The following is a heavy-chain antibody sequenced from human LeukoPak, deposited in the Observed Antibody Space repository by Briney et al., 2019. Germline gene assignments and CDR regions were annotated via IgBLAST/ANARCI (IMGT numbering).Heavy chain of an antibody. J-gene: IGHJ3*02. D-gene: IGHD2-2*01. CDR1: GLTVSRNY. V-gene: IGHV3-66*02. Sequence: GGSLRLSCAASGLTVSRNYMNWVRQAPGKGLEWVSIIYGGGTQYYADSVKGRFNISRDNSKNTMYLQMNSLRAEDTAVYYCARSTRALVPTADDAFDIWGQGTMVTVSS. CDR3: ARSTRALVPTADDAFDI. CDR2: IYGGGTQ.